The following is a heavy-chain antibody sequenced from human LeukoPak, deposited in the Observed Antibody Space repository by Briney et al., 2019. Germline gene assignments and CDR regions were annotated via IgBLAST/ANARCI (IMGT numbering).Heavy chain of an antibody. D-gene: IGHD3-10*01. V-gene: IGHV4-31*03. CDR3: ARLLWFGELLYEGYYFDY. CDR1: GASISSGGYY. CDR2: IYYSGNT. Sequence: SETLSLTRTVSGASISSGGYYWSWIRQHPGKGLECIGYIYYSGNTYYNPSLKSRITIAVDTSKNQFSLKLSSVTAADTAVYYCARLLWFGELLYEGYYFDYWGQGTLVTVSS. J-gene: IGHJ4*02.